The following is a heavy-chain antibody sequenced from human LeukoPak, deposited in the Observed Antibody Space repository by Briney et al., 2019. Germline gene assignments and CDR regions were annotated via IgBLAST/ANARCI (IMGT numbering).Heavy chain of an antibody. CDR1: GFTFSSYS. D-gene: IGHD3-22*01. CDR3: ASLDSSGYYSIDY. J-gene: IGHJ4*02. CDR2: ISSSSSYI. Sequence: GGSLRLSCAASGFTFSSYSMNWVRQAPGKGLEWVSSISSSSSYIYYADSVKGRFTISRDNAKNSLYLQMNSLRAEDTAVYYCASLDSSGYYSIDYRGQGTLVTVSS. V-gene: IGHV3-21*01.